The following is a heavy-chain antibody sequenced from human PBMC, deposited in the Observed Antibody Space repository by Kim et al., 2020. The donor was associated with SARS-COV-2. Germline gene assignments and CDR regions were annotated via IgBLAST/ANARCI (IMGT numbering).Heavy chain of an antibody. V-gene: IGHV4-59*01. CDR3: ARDGRRLYYNMDV. Sequence: NTNPPPKGRVTISVDTSKNQLSLKLSSVTAPDTAVYYWARDGRRLYYNMDVWGQGTTVTVSS. J-gene: IGHJ6*02.